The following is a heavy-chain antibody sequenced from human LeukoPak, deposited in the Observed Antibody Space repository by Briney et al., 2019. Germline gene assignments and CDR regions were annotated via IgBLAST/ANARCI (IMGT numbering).Heavy chain of an antibody. CDR3: AKGDTTWELPHDY. Sequence: GESLRLSCAASGFTFSSYWMSWVRQAPGKGLEWVANIKQDGSEKYYVDSVKGRFTISRDNAKNSLYLQMNSLRAEDTAVYYCAKGDTTWELPHDYWGQGTLVTVSS. J-gene: IGHJ4*02. CDR2: IKQDGSEK. CDR1: GFTFSSYW. V-gene: IGHV3-7*03. D-gene: IGHD1-26*01.